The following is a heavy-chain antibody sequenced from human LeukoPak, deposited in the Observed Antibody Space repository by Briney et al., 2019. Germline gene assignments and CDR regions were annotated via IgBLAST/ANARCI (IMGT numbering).Heavy chain of an antibody. CDR2: ISSSGSTI. CDR3: ASQASGSGSYYHKFDY. V-gene: IGHV3-48*03. D-gene: IGHD3-10*01. Sequence: GGSLRLSCAASGFTFSSYEMNWVRQAPGKGLEWVSYISSSGSTIYYADSVKGRFAISRDNAKNSLYLQMNSLRAEDTAVYYCASQASGSGSYYHKFDYWGQGTLVTVSS. J-gene: IGHJ4*02. CDR1: GFTFSSYE.